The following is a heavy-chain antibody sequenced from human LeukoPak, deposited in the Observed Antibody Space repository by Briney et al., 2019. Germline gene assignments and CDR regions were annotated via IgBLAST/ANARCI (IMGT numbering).Heavy chain of an antibody. D-gene: IGHD3-22*01. CDR1: GFTFSSNW. J-gene: IGHJ4*02. CDR3: ARGHYDSSGYYYVPVNYYFDY. V-gene: IGHV3-74*01. Sequence: GGYLSLSCEPSGFTFSSNWMHWVRQAPGKGLLCVSRINSDATSTTYADFVKGRFTISRDNAKNTLYMQMNSLRAEETAVYYCARGHYDSSGYYYVPVNYYFDYWGQGTLVAVSS. CDR2: INSDATST.